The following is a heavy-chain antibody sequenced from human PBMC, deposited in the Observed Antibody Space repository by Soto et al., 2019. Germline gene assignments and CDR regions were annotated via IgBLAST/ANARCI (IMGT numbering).Heavy chain of an antibody. J-gene: IGHJ5*02. V-gene: IGHV4-30-4*01. CDR3: ARDPVLRYFDWLLYVPT. CDR1: GGSISSGDYY. D-gene: IGHD3-9*01. Sequence: SETLSLTCTVSGGSISSGDYYWSWIRQPPGKGLEWIGYIYYSGSTYYNPSLKSRVTISVDTSKNQFSLKLSSVTAADTAVYYCARDPVLRYFDWLLYVPTWGQGTLVTVSS. CDR2: IYYSGST.